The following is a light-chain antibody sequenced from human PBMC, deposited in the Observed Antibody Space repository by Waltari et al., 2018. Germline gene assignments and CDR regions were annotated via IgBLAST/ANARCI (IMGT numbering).Light chain of an antibody. V-gene: IGKV3-20*01. J-gene: IGKJ1*01. CDR1: QSVTRY. Sequence: IELTQSPSTLSSSVGDRVTISCRASQSVTRYLAWYQQKPGQAPRLLIYAASNRPTGSPDRFSGSGSGTDFSLTISRLEPEDFAVYYCQHYLGFPSTFGQGTKVEIK. CDR3: QHYLGFPST. CDR2: AAS.